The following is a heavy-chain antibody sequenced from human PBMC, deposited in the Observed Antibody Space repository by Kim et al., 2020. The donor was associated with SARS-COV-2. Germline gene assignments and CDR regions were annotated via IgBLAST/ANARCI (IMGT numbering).Heavy chain of an antibody. V-gene: IGHV3-74*01. CDR2: INTDGSTT. CDR3: GRGYQGPGSYFDY. J-gene: IGHJ4*02. Sequence: GGSLRLSCAASGFIFSSYYMHWVRQAPGKGLVWVSRINTDGSTTNYADSVKGRFTISRDNAKNTVYLQMNSLRAEDTAVYYCGRGYQGPGSYFDYWGQGTLATVSS. CDR1: GFIFSSYY. D-gene: IGHD3-10*01.